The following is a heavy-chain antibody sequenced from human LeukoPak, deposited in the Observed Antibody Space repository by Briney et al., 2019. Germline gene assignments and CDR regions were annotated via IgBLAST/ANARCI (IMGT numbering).Heavy chain of an antibody. Sequence: PSETLSLTCAVYGGSFSGYYWSWIRQPPGKGLEWIGEINHSGSTNYNPSLKSRVTISVDTSKNQFSLKLSSVTAADTAVYYCARHGAIFGVSNWGQGTLVTVSS. V-gene: IGHV4-34*01. D-gene: IGHD3-3*01. J-gene: IGHJ4*02. CDR2: INHSGST. CDR3: ARHGAIFGVSN. CDR1: GGSFSGYY.